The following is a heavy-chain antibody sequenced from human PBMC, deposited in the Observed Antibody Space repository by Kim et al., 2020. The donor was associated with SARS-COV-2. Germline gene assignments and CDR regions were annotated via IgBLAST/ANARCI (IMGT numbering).Heavy chain of an antibody. CDR3: ARDYYDSYIRP. Sequence: SETLSLTCTVSGGSVSSGSYYWSWIRQPPGKGLEWIGYIYYSGSTNYNPSLKSRVTISVDTSKNQFSLKLSSVTAADTAVYYCARDYYDSYIRPWGQGALATVSS. D-gene: IGHD3-22*01. CDR1: GGSVSSGSYY. CDR2: IYYSGST. V-gene: IGHV4-61*01. J-gene: IGHJ5*02.